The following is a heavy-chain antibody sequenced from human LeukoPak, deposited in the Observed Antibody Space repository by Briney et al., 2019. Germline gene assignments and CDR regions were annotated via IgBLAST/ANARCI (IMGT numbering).Heavy chain of an antibody. V-gene: IGHV3-7*01. CDR3: TREGSYLDAFDF. CDR1: GFIFNNYW. CDR2: IKQDGSET. D-gene: IGHD3-10*01. Sequence: PGGSLRLSCAASGFIFNNYWMSWVRQAPGKGLEWVANIKQDGSETYYVDPVKGRFTISRDNAKNSLFLQMNSLRAEDTAVYYCTREGSYLDAFDFWGQGTMVTVSS. J-gene: IGHJ3*01.